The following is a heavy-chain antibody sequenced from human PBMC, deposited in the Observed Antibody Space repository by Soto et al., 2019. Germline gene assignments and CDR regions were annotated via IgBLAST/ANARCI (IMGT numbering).Heavy chain of an antibody. CDR1: GFTFSDYY. V-gene: IGHV3-11*06. D-gene: IGHD1-26*01. J-gene: IGHJ4*02. Sequence: GGSLRLSCAASGFTFSDYYMSWIRQAPGKGLEWVSFISTTGSFTNYADSLKGRFTISRDNAKDSLYLQINSLRGDDTAVYYCARAQWQLDYWGQGTLVTVSS. CDR3: ARAQWQLDY. CDR2: ISTTGSFT.